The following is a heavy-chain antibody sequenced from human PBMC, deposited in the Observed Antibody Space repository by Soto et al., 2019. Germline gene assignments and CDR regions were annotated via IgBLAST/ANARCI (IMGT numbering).Heavy chain of an antibody. J-gene: IGHJ1*01. CDR2: ISWNSGSI. CDR3: AKAGPMTTVTPYYFQH. V-gene: IGHV3-9*01. CDR1: GFTFDDYA. Sequence: GGSLRLSCAASGFTFDDYAMHWVRQAPGKGLEWVSGISWNSGSIGYADSVKGRFTISRDNAKNSLYLQTNSLRAEDTALYYCAKAGPMTTVTPYYFQHWGQGTLVTGSS. D-gene: IGHD4-17*01.